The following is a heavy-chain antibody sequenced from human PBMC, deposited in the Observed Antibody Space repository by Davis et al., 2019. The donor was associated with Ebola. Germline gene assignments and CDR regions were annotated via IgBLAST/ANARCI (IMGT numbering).Heavy chain of an antibody. CDR1: GFTSSGFTFSDYD. D-gene: IGHD1-1*01. CDR3: ARATVLDY. CDR2: ISGSGGST. Sequence: GGSLRLSCAASGFTSSGFTFSDYDMNWVRQAPGKGLEWVSAISGSGGSTYYADSVKGRFTISRDNSKNTLYLQMNSLRAEDTAVYYCARATVLDYWGQGTLVTVSS. V-gene: IGHV3-23*01. J-gene: IGHJ4*02.